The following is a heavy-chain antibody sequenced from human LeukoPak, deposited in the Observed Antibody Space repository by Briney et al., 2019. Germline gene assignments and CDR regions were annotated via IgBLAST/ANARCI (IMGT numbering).Heavy chain of an antibody. V-gene: IGHV1-2*02. D-gene: IGHD6-13*01. J-gene: IGHJ4*02. CDR3: ARGIAAAGTFDY. Sequence: ASVKVSCKASGYTFTGYYMHWVRRAPGQGLEWMGWINPNSGVTNFAQKFQGRVTMTRDTSISTAYMDLSRLRSDDTAVYYCARGIAAAGTFDYWGQGSLVTVSS. CDR2: INPNSGVT. CDR1: GYTFTGYY.